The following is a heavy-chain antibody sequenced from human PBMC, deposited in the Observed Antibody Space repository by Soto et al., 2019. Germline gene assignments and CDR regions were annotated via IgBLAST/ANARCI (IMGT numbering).Heavy chain of an antibody. V-gene: IGHV1-69*13. CDR1: GGTFSSYA. CDR3: ARGYYGSGSYYPIDY. Sequence: SVKVSCKASGGTFSSYAISWVRQAPGQGLEWMGGIIPIFGTANYAQKFQGRVTITADEPTSTAYMELSSLRSEDTAVYYCARGYYGSGSYYPIDYWGQGTLVTVSS. D-gene: IGHD3-10*01. CDR2: IIPIFGTA. J-gene: IGHJ4*02.